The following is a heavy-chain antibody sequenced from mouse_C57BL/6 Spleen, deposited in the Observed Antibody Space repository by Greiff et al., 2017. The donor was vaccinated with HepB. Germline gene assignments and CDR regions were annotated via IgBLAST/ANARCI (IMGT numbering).Heavy chain of an antibody. CDR2: IWRGGST. CDR3: AKGEFGTGLYYYAMDY. CDR1: GFSLTSYG. Sequence: VKLQESGPGLVQPSQSLSITCTVSGFSLTSYGVHWVRQSPGKGLEWLGVIWRGGSTDYNAAFMSRLSITKDNSKSQVFFKMNSLQADDTAIYYCAKGEFGTGLYYYAMDYWGQGTSVTVSS. J-gene: IGHJ4*01. D-gene: IGHD4-1*01. V-gene: IGHV2-5*01.